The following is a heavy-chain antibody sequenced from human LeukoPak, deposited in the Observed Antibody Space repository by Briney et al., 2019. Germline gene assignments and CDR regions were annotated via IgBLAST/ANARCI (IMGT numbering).Heavy chain of an antibody. Sequence: GASVKVSCKASGYTFTSYDINSVRPVTGQGLEWMGWMNPNSGNTGYEQKFQGRVTMTRDTSISTAYMELSSLRSEDTAVYYCARGPTYGAWGGNYYLYYYMDVWGKGTTVTVSS. J-gene: IGHJ6*03. CDR1: GYTFTSYD. D-gene: IGHD3-3*01. V-gene: IGHV1-8*01. CDR3: ARGPTYGAWGGNYYLYYYMDV. CDR2: MNPNSGNT.